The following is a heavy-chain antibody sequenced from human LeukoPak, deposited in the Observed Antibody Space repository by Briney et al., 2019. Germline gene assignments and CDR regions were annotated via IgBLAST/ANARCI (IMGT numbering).Heavy chain of an antibody. CDR3: ARAGSYYYGSGSYRNSYYFDY. D-gene: IGHD3-10*01. CDR1: GGSISSGGYY. V-gene: IGHV4-31*03. CDR2: IYYSGST. J-gene: IGHJ4*02. Sequence: SSETLSLTYTVSGGSISSGGYYWSWIRQHPGKGLEWIGYIYYSGSTYYNPSLKSRVTISVDTSKNQFSLKLSSVTAADTAVYYCARAGSYYYGSGSYRNSYYFDYWGQGTLVTVSS.